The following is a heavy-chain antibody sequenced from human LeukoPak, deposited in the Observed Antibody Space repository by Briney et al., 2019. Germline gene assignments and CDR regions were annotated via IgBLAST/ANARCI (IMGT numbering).Heavy chain of an antibody. CDR1: GGSISSGGYY. CDR2: IYHSGST. V-gene: IGHV4-30-2*01. D-gene: IGHD5-18*01. CDR3: ARDFGRQYSYGKKPACFSV. J-gene: IGHJ3*01. Sequence: PSETLSLTCTVSGGSISSGGYYWSWIRQPPGKGLEWIGYIYHSGSTYYNPSLKSRVTISVDRSKNQFSLRLSSVTAADTAVYYCARDFGRQYSYGKKPACFSVWGQGTMVTVSS.